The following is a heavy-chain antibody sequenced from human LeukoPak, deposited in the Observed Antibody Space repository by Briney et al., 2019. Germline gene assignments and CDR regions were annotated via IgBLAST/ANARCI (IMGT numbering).Heavy chain of an antibody. CDR3: ARHRYSAYASSDY. J-gene: IGHJ4*02. V-gene: IGHV4-30-4*08. CDR2: IYYSGST. Sequence: SETLSLTCTVSGGSISSGDYYWSWIRQPPGKGLEWIGYIYYSGSTYYNPSLKSRVTISLATSKNQFSLKLSSVTAADTAVYYCARHRYSAYASSDYWGQGTLVTVSS. D-gene: IGHD5-12*01. CDR1: GGSISSGDYY.